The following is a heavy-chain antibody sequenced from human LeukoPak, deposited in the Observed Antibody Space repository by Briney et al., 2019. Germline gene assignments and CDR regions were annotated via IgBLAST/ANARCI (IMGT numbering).Heavy chain of an antibody. CDR1: VITFNSYA. D-gene: IGHD6-19*01. CDR3: AKSYSGWYAIDY. J-gene: IGHJ4*02. Sequence: GGSLRLSCAASVITFNSYAMRWVRQAPGKGLEWVSAISGGVGDTHYADSVMGRFTISRDDSKNTVFLQMNSLRAEDTALYYCAKSYSGWYAIDYWGQGTLVTVSS. V-gene: IGHV3-23*01. CDR2: ISGGVGDT.